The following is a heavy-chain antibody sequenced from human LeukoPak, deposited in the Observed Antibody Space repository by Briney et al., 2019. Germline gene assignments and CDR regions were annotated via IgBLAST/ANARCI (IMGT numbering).Heavy chain of an antibody. CDR1: GFTFSTYW. J-gene: IGHJ4*02. V-gene: IGHV3-74*01. CDR2: ISDDGSST. CDR3: AKAYYENSGYFNYFDY. D-gene: IGHD3-22*01. Sequence: PGGSLRLSCAASGFTFSTYWMHWVRQAPGKGLVWVSRISDDGSSTTYADSVKGRFTISRDDSKSTLYLQMNSLRAEDTAVYYCAKAYYENSGYFNYFDYWGRGTLVTVSS.